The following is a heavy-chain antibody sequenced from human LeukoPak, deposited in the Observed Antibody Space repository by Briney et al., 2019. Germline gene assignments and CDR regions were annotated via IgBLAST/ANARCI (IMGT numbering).Heavy chain of an antibody. CDR3: AGYSSSWSSFDY. V-gene: IGHV3-30-3*01. Sequence: GGSLRLSCSASGFTFSSNAMHWVRQAPGKGLEWVAVISYDGSKTYHADSVKDRFTISRDNSKNTLYLQMNSLRAEDTAVYYCAGYSSSWSSFDYWGQGTLVTVSS. CDR1: GFTFSSNA. J-gene: IGHJ4*02. D-gene: IGHD6-13*01. CDR2: ISYDGSKT.